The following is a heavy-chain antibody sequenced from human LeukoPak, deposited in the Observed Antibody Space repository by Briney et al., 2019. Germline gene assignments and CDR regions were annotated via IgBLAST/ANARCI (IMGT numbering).Heavy chain of an antibody. CDR3: ARQASLVGVTEYYFDY. V-gene: IGHV4-30-4*08. Sequence: SETLSLTCTVSGGSISSSSYYWGWIRQPPGKGLEWIGYIYYSGSTYHNPSLKSRVTISVDTSKSQFSLKLSSVTAADTAVYYCARQASLVGVTEYYFDYWGQGTLVTVSS. CDR2: IYYSGST. J-gene: IGHJ4*02. D-gene: IGHD1-26*01. CDR1: GGSISSSSYY.